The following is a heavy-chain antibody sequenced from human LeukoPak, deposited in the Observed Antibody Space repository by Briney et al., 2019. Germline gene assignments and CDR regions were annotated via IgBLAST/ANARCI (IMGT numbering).Heavy chain of an antibody. D-gene: IGHD3-10*01. J-gene: IGHJ5*02. V-gene: IGHV4-59*01. CDR1: GGSINSYY. Sequence: SETLSLTCTVSGGSINSYYWTWIRQSPGKGLEWIGYIYYSGSTNYNPSLKGRVTISVDTSMNQFSLKLSSVTAADTAVYYCAKGGNWFDPWGQGTLVTVSS. CDR3: AKGGNWFDP. CDR2: IYYSGST.